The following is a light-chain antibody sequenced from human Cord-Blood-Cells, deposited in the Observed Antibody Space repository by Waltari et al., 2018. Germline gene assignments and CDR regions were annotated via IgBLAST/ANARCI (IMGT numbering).Light chain of an antibody. J-gene: IGKJ2*01. CDR1: QSISNW. CDR3: QQYNSYSYT. Sequence: DNQMTQSPSTLSASVGDRVTITCRASQSISNWLAWYQQKPGKAPKLLIYDASSLESGVPSRFSGSGSGTEFTLTISSLQPDDFATYYCQQYNSYSYTFGQGTKLEIK. V-gene: IGKV1-5*01. CDR2: DAS.